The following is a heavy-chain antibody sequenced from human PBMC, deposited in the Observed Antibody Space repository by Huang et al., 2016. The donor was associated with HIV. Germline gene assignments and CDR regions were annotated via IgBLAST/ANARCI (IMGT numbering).Heavy chain of an antibody. CDR1: GFSFSNYG. CDR2: ISYEGSNQ. D-gene: IGHD3-3*01. J-gene: IGHJ4*02. V-gene: IGHV3-30*18. CDR3: AKDKAWSNYYFDD. Sequence: QVHLVESGGGVVQPGKSLRLSCTASGFSFSNYGVHWVRQVPGKGTEVVTMISYEGSNQYYTESVKGRFTISRDNTKNTLYLQMNSLRSEDSGVYYCAKDKAWSNYYFDDWGQGTLVTVSS.